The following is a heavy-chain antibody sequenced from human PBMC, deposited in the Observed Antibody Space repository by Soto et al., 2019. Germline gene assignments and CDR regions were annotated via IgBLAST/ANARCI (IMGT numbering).Heavy chain of an antibody. CDR2: ISSSGSTI. V-gene: IGHV3-11*01. Sequence: PGGSLRLSCAASGFTFSDYYMSWIRQAPGKGLEWVSYISSSGSTIYYADSVKGRFTISRDNAKNSLYLQMNSLRAEDTAVYYCARRTYDFWSGYYNYYYYYMDVWGKGTTVTVSS. CDR3: ARRTYDFWSGYYNYYYYYMDV. D-gene: IGHD3-3*01. CDR1: GFTFSDYY. J-gene: IGHJ6*03.